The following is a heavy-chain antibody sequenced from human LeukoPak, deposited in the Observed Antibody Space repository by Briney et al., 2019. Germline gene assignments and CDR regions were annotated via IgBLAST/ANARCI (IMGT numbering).Heavy chain of an antibody. CDR3: AKARDWDIVVVVADY. V-gene: IGHV3-9*01. CDR1: GFTFDDYA. J-gene: IGHJ4*02. D-gene: IGHD2-15*01. CDR2: ISWNSGSI. Sequence: GGSLRLSCAASGFTFDDYAMHWVRQAPGKGLEWVSGISWNSGSIGYADSVKGRFTISRDNAKNSLYLQMNSLRAEDTALYYCAKARDWDIVVVVADYWGQGTLVTVSS.